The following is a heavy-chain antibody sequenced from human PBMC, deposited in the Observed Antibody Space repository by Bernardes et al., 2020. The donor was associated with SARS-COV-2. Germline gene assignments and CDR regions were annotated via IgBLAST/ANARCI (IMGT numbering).Heavy chain of an antibody. D-gene: IGHD2-2*01. CDR3: ARVWESCSNTNCYALDV. V-gene: IGHV1-69*04. CDR2: IIPMVNVG. CDR1: GGTFSNYG. Sequence: SVKVSCKASGGTFSNYGIGWVRQAPGQGLEWMGRIIPMVNVGKYAQKFQGRITITADKSTSTAYMELSSLRSEDTAVYYCARVWESCSNTNCYALDVWGQGTTVTVSS. J-gene: IGHJ6*02.